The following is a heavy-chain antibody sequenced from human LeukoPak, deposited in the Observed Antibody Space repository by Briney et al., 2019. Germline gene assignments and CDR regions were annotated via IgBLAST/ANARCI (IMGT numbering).Heavy chain of an antibody. CDR1: GFTFSSYA. CDR2: ISGSGGST. Sequence: GGSPRLSCAASGFTFSSYAMSWVRQAPGKGLEWVSAISGSGGSTYYADSVKGRFTISRDNSKNTLYLQMNSLRAEDTAVYYCAKGEGYSSSWYPRHYGMDVWGQGTTVTVSS. D-gene: IGHD6-13*01. CDR3: AKGEGYSSSWYPRHYGMDV. J-gene: IGHJ6*02. V-gene: IGHV3-23*01.